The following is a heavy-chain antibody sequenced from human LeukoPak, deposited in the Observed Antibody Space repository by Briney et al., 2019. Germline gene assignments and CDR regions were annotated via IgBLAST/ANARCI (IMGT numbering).Heavy chain of an antibody. Sequence: SETLSLTCTVSGGSISSSSYYWSWIRQHPGKGLEWIGYIYYSGSTYYNPSLKSRVTISVDTSKNQFSLKLSSVTAADTAVYYCAREQYDILTGFYGMDVWGQGTTVTVSS. V-gene: IGHV4-31*03. CDR1: GGSISSSSYY. CDR2: IYYSGST. D-gene: IGHD3-9*01. CDR3: AREQYDILTGFYGMDV. J-gene: IGHJ6*02.